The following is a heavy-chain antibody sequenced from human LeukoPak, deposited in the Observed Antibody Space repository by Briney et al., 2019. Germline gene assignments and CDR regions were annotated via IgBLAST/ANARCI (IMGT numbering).Heavy chain of an antibody. V-gene: IGHV3-73*01. D-gene: IGHD5-24*01. J-gene: IGHJ4*02. Sequence: GESLRLSCAASGLTFSGSTIHWVRQASGKGLEWLGRIRTIADNYATTYAASVKGRFTISRDDSKNTAYLQMNNLNTEDTALYYCTTTIDGYHFFRNWGQGTLVTVSS. CDR1: GLTFSGST. CDR3: TTTIDGYHFFRN. CDR2: IRTIADNYAT.